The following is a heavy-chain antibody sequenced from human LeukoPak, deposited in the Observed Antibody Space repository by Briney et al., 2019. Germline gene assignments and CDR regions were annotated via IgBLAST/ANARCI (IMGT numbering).Heavy chain of an antibody. V-gene: IGHV4-34*01. Sequence: SETLSLTCAVYGGSFSGYYWSWIRQPPGKGLEWIGEINHSGSTNYNPSLKSRVTISVDTSKNQFSLKLSSVTAADTAVYYCARGRTHYYDSSGYYYYYYYMDVWGKGTTVTVSS. J-gene: IGHJ6*03. CDR2: INHSGST. CDR1: GGSFSGYY. CDR3: ARGRTHYYDSSGYYYYYYYMDV. D-gene: IGHD3-22*01.